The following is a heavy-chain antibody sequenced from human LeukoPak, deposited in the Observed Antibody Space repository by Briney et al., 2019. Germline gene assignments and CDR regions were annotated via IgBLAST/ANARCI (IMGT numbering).Heavy chain of an antibody. V-gene: IGHV1-46*01. CDR3: ARDSCSTSCLDY. CDR1: GYTFTSYD. Sequence: ASVKVSCKASGYTFTSYDINWVRQAPGQGLEWMGIINPSGGSTRYAQKFQGRVTMTRDTSTSTVYMELSSLRSEDTAVYYCARDSCSTSCLDYWGQGTLVTVSS. CDR2: INPSGGST. D-gene: IGHD2-2*01. J-gene: IGHJ4*02.